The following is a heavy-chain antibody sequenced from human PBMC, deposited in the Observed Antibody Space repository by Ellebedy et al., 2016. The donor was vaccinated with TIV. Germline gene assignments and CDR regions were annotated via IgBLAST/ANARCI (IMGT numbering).Heavy chain of an antibody. D-gene: IGHD5-12*01. CDR1: GFTFSSYA. Sequence: GESLKISXAASGFTFSSYAMSWVRQAPGKGLEWVSTISGSGGTTYYADSVRGRFTMSRDNSKSIFYLQMYNLRAEDTAVYYCARGNSGNDWADYYGMDVWGQGTTAIVSS. J-gene: IGHJ6*02. V-gene: IGHV3-23*01. CDR3: ARGNSGNDWADYYGMDV. CDR2: ISGSGGTT.